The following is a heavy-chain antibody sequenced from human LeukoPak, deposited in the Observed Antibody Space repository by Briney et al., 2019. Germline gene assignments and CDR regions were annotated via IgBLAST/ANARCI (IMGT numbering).Heavy chain of an antibody. D-gene: IGHD3-10*02. J-gene: IGHJ4*02. V-gene: IGHV1-46*01. CDR2: FNPTGGST. CDR3: ARAHQGAMFYDN. CDR1: GYPFANNY. Sequence: ASVKVSCKASGYPFANNYIHWVRQAPGQGLEWMGLFNPTGGSTSYGRKFQGRLPMTGDTSTSTVYMELSSLRSDDTALYYCARAHQGAMFYDNWGQGTLVTVSS.